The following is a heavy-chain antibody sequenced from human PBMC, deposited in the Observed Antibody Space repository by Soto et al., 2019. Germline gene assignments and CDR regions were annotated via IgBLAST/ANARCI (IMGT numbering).Heavy chain of an antibody. CDR1: GYTFPGYY. Sequence: GASVNVSCKASGYTFPGYYMNWLRQAPGQALEWMGWITPFNGNTNYAQKFQDRVTITRDRSMSTAYMELSSLRSEDTAMYYCARSSNPSYGMDVWGQGTTVTVSS. J-gene: IGHJ6*02. CDR2: ITPFNGNT. D-gene: IGHD4-4*01. V-gene: IGHV1-45*02. CDR3: ARSSNPSYGMDV.